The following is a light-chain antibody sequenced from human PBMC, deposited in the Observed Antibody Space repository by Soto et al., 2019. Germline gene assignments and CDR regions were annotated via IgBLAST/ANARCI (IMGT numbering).Light chain of an antibody. CDR2: EAS. V-gene: IGKV1-5*03. Sequence: DIQMSQSPSTLSAAVGDRVTITCQASQRIRTWLAWYQQRPGEDPNLLIYEASKLHIGVPSRFGGSGSGTKCTVTISSLQPYDAGTYYCQQYYTNPYTFDQGTKLEI. CDR3: QQYYTNPYT. CDR1: QRIRTW. J-gene: IGKJ2*01.